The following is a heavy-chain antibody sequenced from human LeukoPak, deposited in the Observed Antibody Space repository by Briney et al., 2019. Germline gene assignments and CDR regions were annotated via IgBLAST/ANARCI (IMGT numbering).Heavy chain of an antibody. D-gene: IGHD6-13*01. CDR1: GGSISSYY. Sequence: SETLSLTCTVSGGSISSYYWSWIRQPAGKGLEWIGRIYTSGTTHYNPSLKSRVTISVDTSKNQFSLKLSSVTAADTAVYYCARAGYSSSWWDVWGKGATVTVSS. CDR3: ARAGYSSSWWDV. V-gene: IGHV4-4*07. J-gene: IGHJ6*04. CDR2: IYTSGTT.